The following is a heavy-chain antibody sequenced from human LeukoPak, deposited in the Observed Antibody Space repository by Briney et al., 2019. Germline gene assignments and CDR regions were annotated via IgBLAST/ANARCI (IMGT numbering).Heavy chain of an antibody. CDR3: VRDCRVSSNWYSCFDY. J-gene: IGHJ5*01. CDR2: IWYDGSNK. CDR1: GFTLSNYG. Sequence: GSLRLSCAASGFTLSNYGMHWVRQAPGKGLEWVAVIWYDGSNKYYADSVKGRFTISRDNSKNTLYLQMNSLKAEDTAVYYCVRDCRVSSNWYSCFDYWGQGSPVTVSS. D-gene: IGHD6-13*01. V-gene: IGHV3-33*01.